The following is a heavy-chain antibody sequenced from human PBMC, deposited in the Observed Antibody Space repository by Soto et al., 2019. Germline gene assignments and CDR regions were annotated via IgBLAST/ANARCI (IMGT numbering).Heavy chain of an antibody. CDR1: GYTFTSYG. Sequence: ASVKGSFKASGYTFTSYGISWLRQAPGQGLEWMGWISAYNGNTNYAQKLQGRVTMTTDTSTSTAYMELRSLRSDDTAVYYCARDITIFGGGGYYYYGMDVWGQGTTVTVSS. J-gene: IGHJ6*02. V-gene: IGHV1-18*04. CDR2: ISAYNGNT. CDR3: ARDITIFGGGGYYYYGMDV. D-gene: IGHD3-3*01.